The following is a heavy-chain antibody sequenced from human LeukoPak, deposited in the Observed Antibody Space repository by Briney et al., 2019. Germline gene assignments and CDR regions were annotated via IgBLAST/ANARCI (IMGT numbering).Heavy chain of an antibody. D-gene: IGHD2-15*01. Sequence: ASVKVSCKTSGYTFTRYGVSWVRQAPGQGLEWMGWISGYNGNTKYEQKFQGRVTLTTDTAKGTADMELRSLRSDDTAVYYCARVGCYRGNCYSSADYWGQGTLVIVSS. CDR2: ISGYNGNT. CDR1: GYTFTRYG. CDR3: ARVGCYRGNCYSSADY. V-gene: IGHV1-18*01. J-gene: IGHJ4*02.